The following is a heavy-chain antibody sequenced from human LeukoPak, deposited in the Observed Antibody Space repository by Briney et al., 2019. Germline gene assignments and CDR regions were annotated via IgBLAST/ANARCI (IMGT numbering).Heavy chain of an antibody. Sequence: GGSLRLSCAASGFTFSSYEMNWVRQAPGKGLEWVSYISSSGSTIYYADSVKGRFTISRDNAKNSPYLQMNSLRAEDTAVYYCARRGYSYGYDYWGQGTLVTVSS. CDR2: ISSSGSTI. V-gene: IGHV3-48*03. D-gene: IGHD5-18*01. J-gene: IGHJ4*02. CDR1: GFTFSSYE. CDR3: ARRGYSYGYDY.